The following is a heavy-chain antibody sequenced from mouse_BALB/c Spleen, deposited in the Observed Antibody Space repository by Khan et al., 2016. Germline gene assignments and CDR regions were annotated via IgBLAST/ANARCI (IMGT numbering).Heavy chain of an antibody. Sequence: QVQLQQPGAELVKPGASVKMSCKASGYRFNSYNMHWVKQTPGQGLEWIGAIYPGNGDTSYNQKFKGKATLTADKSSRTAYMQLSSLTSEDTAVYYCTREGNYLDYWGQGTTLTCSS. CDR2: IYPGNGDT. CDR1: GYRFNSYN. J-gene: IGHJ2*01. CDR3: TREGNYLDY. V-gene: IGHV1-12*01. D-gene: IGHD2-14*01.